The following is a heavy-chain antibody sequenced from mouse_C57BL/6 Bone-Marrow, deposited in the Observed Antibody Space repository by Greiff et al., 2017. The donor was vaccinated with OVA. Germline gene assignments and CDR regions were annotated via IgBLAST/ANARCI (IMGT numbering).Heavy chain of an antibody. D-gene: IGHD1-1*01. J-gene: IGHJ1*03. CDR2: IDPENGDT. CDR3: TLIYYYGSSWYFDV. Sequence: VQLQQSGAELVRPGASVKLSCTASGFNITDDYMHWVKQRPEQGLEWIGWIDPENGDTEYASKFQGKATITADTSSNTAYLQLSSLTSEDTAVYYCTLIYYYGSSWYFDVWGTGTTVTVSS. CDR1: GFNITDDY. V-gene: IGHV14-4*01.